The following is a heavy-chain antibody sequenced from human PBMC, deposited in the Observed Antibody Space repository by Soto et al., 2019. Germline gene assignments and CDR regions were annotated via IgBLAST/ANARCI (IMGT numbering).Heavy chain of an antibody. D-gene: IGHD3-10*01. CDR2: IYYSGIT. V-gene: IGHV4-59*01. CDR3: AREGVTSVKGTDV. J-gene: IGHJ6*02. Sequence: PSETLSLTCTVSGGSISSYYWSWIRQPPGKGLEWIGYIYYSGITNYNPYLKSRVTISVDTSKNQFSLKLSSVTAADTAVYYCAREGVTSVKGTDVWGQGTTVTVSS. CDR1: GGSISSYY.